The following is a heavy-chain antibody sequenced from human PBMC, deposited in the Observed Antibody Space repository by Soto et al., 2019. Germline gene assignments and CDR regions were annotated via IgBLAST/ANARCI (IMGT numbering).Heavy chain of an antibody. J-gene: IGHJ4*02. CDR2: ISAYNGNT. V-gene: IGHV1-18*01. CDR1: GYTFTSYG. D-gene: IGHD3-10*01. Sequence: QVQRVQSGAEVKKPGASVKVSCKASGYTFTSYGISWVRQAPGQGLERMGRISAYNGNTNYAQKLQGIVTMTSDTSPCTAYLELRSMRSHDTAAYYGARGAWFDDCWGQGTLMPVSS. CDR3: ARGAWFDDC.